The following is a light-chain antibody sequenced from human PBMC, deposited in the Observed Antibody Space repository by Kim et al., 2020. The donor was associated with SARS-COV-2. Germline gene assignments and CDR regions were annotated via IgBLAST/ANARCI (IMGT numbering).Light chain of an antibody. CDR1: VLAKKY. CDR2: KDT. Sequence: VSPGQTARITCSGDVLAKKYARWFQQKPGQAPVLVIYKDTERPSGIPERFSGSSSGTTVTLTISGAQVGDEGDYYCYSYSAAGEPLLGGGTQLTV. V-gene: IGLV3-27*01. J-gene: IGLJ2*01. CDR3: YSYSAAGEPL.